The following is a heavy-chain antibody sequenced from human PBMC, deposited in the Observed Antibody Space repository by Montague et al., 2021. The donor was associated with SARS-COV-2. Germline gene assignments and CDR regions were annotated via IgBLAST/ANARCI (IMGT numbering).Heavy chain of an antibody. CDR2: ISYDGSNK. CDR3: AKDLYDYVWGSYRSAGACNDY. CDR1: GFTFSSYG. V-gene: IGHV3-30*18. J-gene: IGHJ4*02. D-gene: IGHD3-16*02. Sequence: SLRLSCAASGFTFSSYGMRWVRQAPGKGLEWVAVISYDGSNKYYADSVKGRFTISRDNSKNTLYLQMNSLRAEDTAVYYCAKDLYDYVWGSYRSAGACNDYWGQGTLVTVSS.